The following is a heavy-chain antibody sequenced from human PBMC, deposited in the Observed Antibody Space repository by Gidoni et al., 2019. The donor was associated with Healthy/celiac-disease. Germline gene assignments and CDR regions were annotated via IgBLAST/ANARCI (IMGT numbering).Heavy chain of an antibody. J-gene: IGHJ6*02. V-gene: IGHV3-49*03. CDR1: GFTFGDYA. D-gene: IGHD2-2*01. Sequence: EVQLVESGGGLVQPGRSLRLSCTSSGFTFGDYAMSWFRQAPVKGLEWVGFIRSKAYGGTTEYAASVKGRFTISRDDSKSIAYLQMNSLKTEDTAVYYCSYQPYGMDVWGQGTTVTVSS. CDR3: SYQPYGMDV. CDR2: IRSKAYGGTT.